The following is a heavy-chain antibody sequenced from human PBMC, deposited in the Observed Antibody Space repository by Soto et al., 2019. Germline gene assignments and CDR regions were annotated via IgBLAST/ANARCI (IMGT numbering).Heavy chain of an antibody. J-gene: IGHJ5*02. CDR2: IYSSGTT. V-gene: IGHV4-4*07. CDR1: GGSISNHH. CDR3: AREPNIVIVLAARGNWFDP. D-gene: IGHD2-15*01. Sequence: LCGGSISNHHWSWIRQPAGKGLEWIGRIYSSGTTNYNPSLKSRVTMSLDTSKNQFSLRLSSVTAADTAVYYCAREPNIVIVLAARGNWFDPWGQGTLVTVSS.